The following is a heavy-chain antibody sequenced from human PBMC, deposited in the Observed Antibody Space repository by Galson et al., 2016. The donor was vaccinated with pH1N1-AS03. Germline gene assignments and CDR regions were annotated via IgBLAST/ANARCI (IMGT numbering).Heavy chain of an antibody. CDR2: ISASGGST. CDR1: GFTFTTCA. D-gene: IGHD6-19*01. V-gene: IGHV3-23*01. J-gene: IGHJ5*02. CDR3: AKDLTAVAGKWFDWFDP. Sequence: SLRLSCAASGFTFTTCAMTWVRQAPGKGLEWVSTISASGGSTFYADSVKGRFTISRDNSKNTLYLQMNSLRAEDAAVYYCAKDLTAVAGKWFDWFDPSGQGTLVTVSS.